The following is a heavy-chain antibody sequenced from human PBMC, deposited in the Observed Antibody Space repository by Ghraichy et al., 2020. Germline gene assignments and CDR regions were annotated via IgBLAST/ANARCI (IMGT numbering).Heavy chain of an antibody. D-gene: IGHD6-19*01. CDR1: GYTFTEYY. J-gene: IGHJ4*02. Sequence: ASVKVSCKASGYTFTEYYIHWIRQAPGQGPESMGWINPKSGVTSYAQKFQGRVTMTRDTSITTAYMELSSLTFDDTAVYYCARDSSSRPFHYWGQGTLATVSS. CDR3: ARDSSSRPFHY. CDR2: INPKSGVT. V-gene: IGHV1-2*02.